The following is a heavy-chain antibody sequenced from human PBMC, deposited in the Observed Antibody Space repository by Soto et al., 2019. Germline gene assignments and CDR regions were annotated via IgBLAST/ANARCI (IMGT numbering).Heavy chain of an antibody. Sequence: QVHLVQSGAEVKRPGASVKVSCKASAYTSTLYGITWVRQAPGQGLEWMGWIRAHNGETKFARKFQDRVTMTTDPSSSTVFMDLRTLTSVDTAVYYWATALGTSGWFDYWGQGTLVTVPS. V-gene: IGHV1-18*01. CDR1: AYTSTLYG. D-gene: IGHD6-19*01. CDR2: IRAHNGET. J-gene: IGHJ4*02. CDR3: ATALGTSGWFDY.